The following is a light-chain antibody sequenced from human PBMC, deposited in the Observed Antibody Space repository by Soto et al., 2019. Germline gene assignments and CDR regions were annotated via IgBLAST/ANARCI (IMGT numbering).Light chain of an antibody. CDR3: TSYACNAILL. CDR2: DVT. Sequence: QSVLTQPASVSGSPGQSITISCTGTSSDVGGYNYVSWYQEHAGKAPKLIIYDVTNRPSGVSNRFSASKSGNTASLTISGLQAEDEADYYCTSYACNAILLFGTGTKLTVL. V-gene: IGLV2-14*01. CDR1: SSDVGGYNY. J-gene: IGLJ1*01.